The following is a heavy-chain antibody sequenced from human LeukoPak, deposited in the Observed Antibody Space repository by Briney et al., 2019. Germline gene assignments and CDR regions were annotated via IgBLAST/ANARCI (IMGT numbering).Heavy chain of an antibody. Sequence: PSETLSLTCTVSGGSVSSGSYYWSWIRQPPGKGLEWIGYIYYSGSTNYNPSLKSRVTISVDTSKNQFSLKLSSVTAADTAVYYCARGIPILRYFDWLADGGYYFDYWGQGTLVTVSS. CDR2: IYYSGST. CDR3: ARGIPILRYFDWLADGGYYFDY. D-gene: IGHD3-9*01. V-gene: IGHV4-61*01. CDR1: GGSVSSGSYY. J-gene: IGHJ4*02.